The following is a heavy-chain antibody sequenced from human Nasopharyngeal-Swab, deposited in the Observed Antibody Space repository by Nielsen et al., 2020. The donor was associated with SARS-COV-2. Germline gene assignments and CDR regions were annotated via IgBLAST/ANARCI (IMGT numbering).Heavy chain of an antibody. Sequence: WIRQSPGKGLEWIGSIFYSGSTYYNPSLKSRVTISVDTLKNQFSLKLSSVTAADTAVYYCARWKGIAAAWDYWGQGTLVTVSS. V-gene: IGHV4-39*01. D-gene: IGHD6-13*01. CDR2: IFYSGST. CDR3: ARWKGIAAAWDY. J-gene: IGHJ4*02.